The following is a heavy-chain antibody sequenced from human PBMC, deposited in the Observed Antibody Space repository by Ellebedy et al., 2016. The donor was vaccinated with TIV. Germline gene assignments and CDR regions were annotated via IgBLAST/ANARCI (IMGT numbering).Heavy chain of an antibody. CDR2: TRNKANSYTT. J-gene: IGHJ4*02. Sequence: GGSLRLSXAASGLTSTAHYMDRVRQAPGKGLEWVGLTRNKANSYTTEYAASVKGRFTISREDSKNLLYLQMNSLKTEDTAVYYCARTFFHWGQGTLVTVSS. CDR1: GLTSTAHY. V-gene: IGHV3-72*01. CDR3: ARTFFH. D-gene: IGHD3-3*01.